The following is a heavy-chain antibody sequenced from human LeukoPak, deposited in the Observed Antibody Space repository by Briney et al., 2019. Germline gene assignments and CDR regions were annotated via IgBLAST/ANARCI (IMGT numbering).Heavy chain of an antibody. CDR2: ISGDSRYI. J-gene: IGHJ4*02. V-gene: IGHV3-21*04. D-gene: IGHD5/OR15-5a*01. CDR3: AKDGVSTGLTHFDY. Sequence: PGGSLRLSGAASGFTFSSYSMNWIRQAPGKGLEWVSAISGDSRYIYFADSVRGRFTISRDNSRNTLYLQMKSLRAEDTAVYYCAKDGVSTGLTHFDYWGQGTLVTVSS. CDR1: GFTFSSYS.